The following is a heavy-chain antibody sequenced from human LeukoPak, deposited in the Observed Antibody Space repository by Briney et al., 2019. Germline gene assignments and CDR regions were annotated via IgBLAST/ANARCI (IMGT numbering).Heavy chain of an antibody. CDR2: IYYSGST. D-gene: IGHD1-26*01. J-gene: IGHJ4*02. CDR3: ATPGGGYSGSYYAIDY. V-gene: IGHV4-39*01. CDR1: GGSISSSSYY. Sequence: PSETLSLTCTVSGGSISSSSYYWGWIRQPPGKGLEWIGRIYYSGSTYYNPSLKSRVTISVDTSKNQFSLKLSSVTAADTAVYYCATPGGGYSGSYYAIDYWGQGTLVTVPS.